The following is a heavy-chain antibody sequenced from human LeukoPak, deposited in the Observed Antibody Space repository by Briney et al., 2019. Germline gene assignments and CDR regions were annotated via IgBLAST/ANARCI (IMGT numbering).Heavy chain of an antibody. D-gene: IGHD6-19*01. CDR2: INHSGST. Sequence: SETLSLTCAVYGGSFSGYYRSWIRQPPGKGLEWIGEINHSGSTNYNPSLKSRVTISVDTSKNQFSLKLSSVTAADTAVYYCARGRGAVAGTAYFQHWGQGTLVTVSS. CDR3: ARGRGAVAGTAYFQH. V-gene: IGHV4-34*01. CDR1: GGSFSGYY. J-gene: IGHJ1*01.